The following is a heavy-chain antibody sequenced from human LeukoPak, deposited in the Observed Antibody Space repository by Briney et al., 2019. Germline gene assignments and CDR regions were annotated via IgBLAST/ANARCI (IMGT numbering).Heavy chain of an antibody. CDR3: ARESLYDYDDGSSYFYYMDV. CDR1: GDIMSNAF. CDR2: IYSSGAT. D-gene: IGHD3-22*01. Sequence: SETLSLTCSFSGDIMSNAFWVWIRQPAGKGLEWIGRIYSSGATHYNPSLKSRINMSIDTSKNRFSLNLSSVTAADTAVYYCARESLYDYDDGSSYFYYMDVWGKGTTVTVSS. J-gene: IGHJ6*03. V-gene: IGHV4-4*07.